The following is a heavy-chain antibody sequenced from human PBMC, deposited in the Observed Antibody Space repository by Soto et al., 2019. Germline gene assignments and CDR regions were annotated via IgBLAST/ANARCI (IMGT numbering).Heavy chain of an antibody. V-gene: IGHV3-21*01. CDR2: ISSSSSYI. D-gene: IGHD4-17*01. CDR3: AREGNGDRPFDY. Sequence: EVQLVESGGGLVKPGGSLRLSCAASGLTFSSYSMNWVRQAPGKGLEWVSSISSSSSYIYYADSVKGRFTISRDNAKNSLDLQMNSLRAEDTAVYYCAREGNGDRPFDYWGQGTLVTVSS. J-gene: IGHJ4*02. CDR1: GLTFSSYS.